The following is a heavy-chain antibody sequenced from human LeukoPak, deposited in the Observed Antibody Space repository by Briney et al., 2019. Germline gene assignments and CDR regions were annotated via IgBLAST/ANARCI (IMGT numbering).Heavy chain of an antibody. D-gene: IGHD2/OR15-2a*01. CDR3: ARGPTRANSTDY. Sequence: GGSLRLSCVASGFTFSNYAMSWVRQAPGKGLEWVANIKQDGSEKYYVDSVKGRFTISRDNAKNSLYLQMNSLRAEDTAVYYCARGPTRANSTDYWGQGALVTVSS. CDR2: IKQDGSEK. J-gene: IGHJ4*02. V-gene: IGHV3-7*01. CDR1: GFTFSNYA.